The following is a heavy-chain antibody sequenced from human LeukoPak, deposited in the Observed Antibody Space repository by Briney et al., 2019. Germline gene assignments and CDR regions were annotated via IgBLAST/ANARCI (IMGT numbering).Heavy chain of an antibody. Sequence: ASVKVSCKASGYTFTSYYMHWVRQAPGQGLEWMGIINPSGGSTSYAQKFQGRVTMTRDTSTSTVYMELSSLRSEDTAVYYCARAPPRRSGWYAGALDIWGQGTMVTVSS. D-gene: IGHD6-19*01. CDR2: INPSGGST. J-gene: IGHJ3*02. CDR1: GYTFTSYY. CDR3: ARAPPRRSGWYAGALDI. V-gene: IGHV1-46*01.